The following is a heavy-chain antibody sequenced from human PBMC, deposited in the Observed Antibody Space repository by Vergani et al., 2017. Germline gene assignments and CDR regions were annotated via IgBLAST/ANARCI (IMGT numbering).Heavy chain of an antibody. CDR2: IYYSGST. V-gene: IGHV4-59*12. J-gene: IGHJ4*02. CDR3: AREKQQLLIDY. Sequence: QVQLQESGPGLVKPSETLSLTCTVSGGSISSYYWSWIRQPPGKGLEWIGYIYYSGSTNYNPSLKSRVTISVDTSKNQFSLKLSSVTAADTAVYYCAREKQQLLIDYWGQGTLVTVSS. CDR1: GGSISSYY. D-gene: IGHD6-13*01.